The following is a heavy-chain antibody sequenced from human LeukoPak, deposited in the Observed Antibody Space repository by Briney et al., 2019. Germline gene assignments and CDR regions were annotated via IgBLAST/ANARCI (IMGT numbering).Heavy chain of an antibody. V-gene: IGHV3-66*01. J-gene: IGHJ4*02. CDR2: IYSGGST. D-gene: IGHD3-9*01. Sequence: PGGSLRLSCEASGFTFRSYWMHWVRQAPGKGLEWVSVIYSGGSTHYADSVKGRFTISRDNSKNTLYLQMNSLRAEDTAVYYCARDRLHYDSLTGYPADWGQGTLVTVSS. CDR1: GFTFRSYW. CDR3: ARDRLHYDSLTGYPAD.